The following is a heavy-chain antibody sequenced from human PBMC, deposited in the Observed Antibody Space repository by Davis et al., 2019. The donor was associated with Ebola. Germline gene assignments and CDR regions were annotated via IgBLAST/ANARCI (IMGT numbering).Heavy chain of an antibody. V-gene: IGHV3-11*01. D-gene: IGHD2-2*02. CDR3: ARDVSSTSCYRRWCYYYGMDV. J-gene: IGHJ6*02. CDR2: ISSSGSTI. Sequence: GESLKLSCAASGFTFSDYYMSWIRQAPGKGLEWVSYISSSGSTIYYADSVKGRFTISRDNAKNSLYLQMNSLRAEDTAVYYCARDVSSTSCYRRWCYYYGMDVWGQGTTVTVSS. CDR1: GFTFSDYY.